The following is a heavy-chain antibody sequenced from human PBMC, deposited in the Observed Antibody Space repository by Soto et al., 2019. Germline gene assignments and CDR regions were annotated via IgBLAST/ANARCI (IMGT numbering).Heavy chain of an antibody. J-gene: IGHJ6*02. CDR3: ARDRGIAAVLYYGMDV. V-gene: IGHV3-30-3*01. Sequence: GSLRLSFAASGFTFSSYAMHWVRQAPGKGLEWVAVISYDGSNKYYADSVKGRFTISRDNSKNTLYLQMNSLRAEDTAVYYCARDRGIAAVLYYGMDVWGQGTTVTVSS. CDR2: ISYDGSNK. CDR1: GFTFSSYA. D-gene: IGHD6-13*01.